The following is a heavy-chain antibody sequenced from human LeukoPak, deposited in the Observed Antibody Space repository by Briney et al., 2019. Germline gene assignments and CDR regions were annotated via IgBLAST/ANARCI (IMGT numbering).Heavy chain of an antibody. CDR2: INSDGSST. V-gene: IGHV3-74*01. J-gene: IGHJ4*02. D-gene: IGHD6-19*01. CDR3: ANSGWYYYFDY. Sequence: PGGSLRLSCAASGFTFSSYWMHWVRQAPGKGPVWVSRINSDGSSTSYADSVEGRFTISRDNAKNTLYLQMNSLRVEDTAVYYCANSGWYYYFDYWGQGTLVTVSS. CDR1: GFTFSSYW.